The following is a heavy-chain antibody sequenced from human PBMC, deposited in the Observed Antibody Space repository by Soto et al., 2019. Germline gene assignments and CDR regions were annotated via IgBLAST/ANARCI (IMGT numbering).Heavy chain of an antibody. CDR1: GDSISTFY. V-gene: IGHV4-59*01. CDR3: ARGRTVRNYADDSSDYFYFFDY. J-gene: IGHJ4*02. Sequence: SETLSLTCTVSGDSISTFYWGWMRQSPGKELEWIGYVYYTGSINYNPSLKSRVTISVDRSKNQFSLKLTSANAADTAVYYCARGRTVRNYADDSSDYFYFFDYWGQGTQVTV. CDR2: VYYTGSI. D-gene: IGHD3-22*01.